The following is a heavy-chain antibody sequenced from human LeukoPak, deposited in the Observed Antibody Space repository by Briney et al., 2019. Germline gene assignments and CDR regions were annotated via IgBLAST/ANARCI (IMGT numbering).Heavy chain of an antibody. V-gene: IGHV4-31*03. J-gene: IGHJ6*03. Sequence: SQTLSLTCTVSGDSMSGCDKFWNWIRHHPGKGLEWMGSISNSSTTYHTPSRQIRVTISIDTSKNQFSLSLISVTAADTALYYCARGVDGYKGFYSYSYMDVWGRGNPGTVSS. D-gene: IGHD5-24*01. CDR3: ARGVDGYKGFYSYSYMDV. CDR1: GDSMSGCDKF. CDR2: ISNSSTT.